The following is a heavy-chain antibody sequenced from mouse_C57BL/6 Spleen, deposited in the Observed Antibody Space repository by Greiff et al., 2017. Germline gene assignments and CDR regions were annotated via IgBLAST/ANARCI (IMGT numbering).Heavy chain of an antibody. V-gene: IGHV1-69*01. CDR3: ARAGTGWYFDV. J-gene: IGHJ1*03. D-gene: IGHD3-3*01. Sequence: QVQLQQPGAELVMPGASVKLSCKASGYTFTSYWMHWVKQRPGQGLEWIGEIDPSDSYTNYNQKLKGKSTLTVDKSSSTAYMQLSSLTSEDSAVYYCARAGTGWYFDVWGTGTTVTVSS. CDR2: IDPSDSYT. CDR1: GYTFTSYW.